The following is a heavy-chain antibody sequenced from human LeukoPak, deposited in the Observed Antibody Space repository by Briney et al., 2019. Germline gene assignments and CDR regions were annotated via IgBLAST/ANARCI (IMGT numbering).Heavy chain of an antibody. J-gene: IGHJ3*02. CDR1: GFTFSSYA. Sequence: GGSLRLSCAASGFTFSSYAMNWVRQAPGKGLEWVSTVNGNGGDTYYADSVKGRFSMSRDNAKKSLYLQMNSLRAEDTAVYYCARAKFDSSGYYYRGFDIWGQGTMVTVSS. D-gene: IGHD3-22*01. CDR3: ARAKFDSSGYYYRGFDI. V-gene: IGHV3-23*01. CDR2: VNGNGGDT.